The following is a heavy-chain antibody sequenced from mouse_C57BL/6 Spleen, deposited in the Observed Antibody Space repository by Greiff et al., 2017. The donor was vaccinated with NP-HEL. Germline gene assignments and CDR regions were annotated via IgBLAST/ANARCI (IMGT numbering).Heavy chain of an antibody. D-gene: IGHD4-1*01. Sequence: QVQLQQSGAELVKPGASVKISCKASGYAFSSYWMNWVKQRPGKGLEWIGQIYPGDGDTNYNGKFKGKATLTADKSSSTAYMQLSSLTSEDSAVYFCARSGLGCPFDYWGKGTTLTVSS. J-gene: IGHJ2*01. CDR3: ARSGLGCPFDY. CDR1: GYAFSSYW. CDR2: IYPGDGDT. V-gene: IGHV1-80*01.